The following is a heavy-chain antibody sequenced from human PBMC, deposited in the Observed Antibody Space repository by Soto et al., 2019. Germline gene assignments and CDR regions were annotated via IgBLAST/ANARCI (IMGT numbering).Heavy chain of an antibody. CDR3: ARGGLVVANWFDP. CDR1: GGTFSSYA. Sequence: GASVKVSCKASGGTFSSYAISWVRQAPGQGLEWMGWINPNSGVTNYAQKFQGRVTVTRDTSISTVYMDLSSLISDDTAVYFCARGGLVVANWFDPWGQGTLVTVSS. V-gene: IGHV1-2*02. J-gene: IGHJ5*02. CDR2: INPNSGVT. D-gene: IGHD2-15*01.